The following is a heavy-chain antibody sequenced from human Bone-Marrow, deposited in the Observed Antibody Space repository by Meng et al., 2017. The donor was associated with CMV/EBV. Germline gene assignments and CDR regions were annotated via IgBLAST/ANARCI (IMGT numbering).Heavy chain of an antibody. CDR2: IYYSGST. J-gene: IGHJ1*01. CDR3: ARGGYSSSSVETA. V-gene: IGHV4-59*01. Sequence: ETLSLTCTVSGGSINSYYWSWIRQPPGKGLEWIGYIYYSGSTNYNPSLESRVTISIDTSKNQFSLKLTSVTAADTAVYYCARGGYSSSSVETAWGQGPLVTVSS. CDR1: GGSINSYY. D-gene: IGHD6-6*01.